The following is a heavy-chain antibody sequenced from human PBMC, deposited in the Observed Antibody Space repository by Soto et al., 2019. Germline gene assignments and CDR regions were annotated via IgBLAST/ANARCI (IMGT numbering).Heavy chain of an antibody. D-gene: IGHD3-3*01. CDR1: GFTFSDYY. Sequence: PGGSLRLSCAASGFTFSDYYMTWIRQAPGKGLEWVAYISSSGSRIYYPDSVKGRFTISRANAKNSLYLQMSSLRAEDTAVYYFGRAYFYDFVIWGQGTMVTVSS. J-gene: IGHJ3*02. V-gene: IGHV3-11*01. CDR2: ISSSGSRI. CDR3: GRAYFYDFVI.